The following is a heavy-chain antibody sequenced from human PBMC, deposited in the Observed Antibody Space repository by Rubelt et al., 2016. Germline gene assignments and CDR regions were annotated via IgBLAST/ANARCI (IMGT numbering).Heavy chain of an antibody. V-gene: IGHV4-34*01. CDR1: GGSFSGYY. D-gene: IGHD2-2*01. CDR2: ITHSGST. Sequence: QVQLQQWGAGLLKPSETLSLTCAVYGGSFSGYYWSWIRQPPGKGLAWIGEITHSGSTNYNPSLKSRITISVDTSKNQFSQKRSCVAAAETAVYYGASRYQQLPPIVWGQGTTVTVSS. J-gene: IGHJ6*02. CDR3: ASRYQQLPPIV.